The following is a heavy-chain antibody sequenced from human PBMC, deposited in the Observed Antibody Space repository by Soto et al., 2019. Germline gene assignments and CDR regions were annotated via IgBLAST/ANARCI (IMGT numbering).Heavy chain of an antibody. CDR2: ISGTGDSS. J-gene: IGHJ4*02. V-gene: IGHV3-23*01. Sequence: EAQLLESGGGLVQPGGSLRLSCAASGFTFSTYPMSWVRQAPGKGLEWVSLISGTGDSSEYANSVKGRFTISRDYSKTTVFLQMNSLRAEDTAVYFCAKDNGNYGSGSFSHWGQGTLVTVSS. D-gene: IGHD3-10*01. CDR1: GFTFSTYP. CDR3: AKDNGNYGSGSFSH.